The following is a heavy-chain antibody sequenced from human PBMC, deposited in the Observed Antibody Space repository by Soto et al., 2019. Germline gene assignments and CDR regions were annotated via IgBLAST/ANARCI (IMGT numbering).Heavy chain of an antibody. D-gene: IGHD5-12*01. CDR1: GFTFSSYW. J-gene: IGHJ4*02. V-gene: IGHV3-74*01. Sequence: VGSLRLSCAASGFTFSSYWMHWVRQAPGKGLVWVSRINSDGSSTSYADSVKGRFTISRDNAKNTLYLQMNSLRAEDTAVYYCARGEMATRGPDYWGQGTLVTVSS. CDR2: INSDGSST. CDR3: ARGEMATRGPDY.